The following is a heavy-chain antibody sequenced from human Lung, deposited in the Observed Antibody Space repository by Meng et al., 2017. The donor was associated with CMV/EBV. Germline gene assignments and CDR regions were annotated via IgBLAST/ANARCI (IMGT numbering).Heavy chain of an antibody. CDR1: RGSVSSSNW. D-gene: IGHD6-19*01. CDR3: AIFPPPGKQWVVTDY. V-gene: IGHV4-4*02. CDR2: IYISRIT. Sequence: LQGWGRGVVERGGSLPLGCAVSRGSVSSSNWLSWVRQPRGKGPEWIGEIYISRITNYSTSLKSPVTMSVDKSKNQYSLKLSSVTAADTAVSYCAIFPPPGKQWVVTDYWGQGTLVTVSS. J-gene: IGHJ4*02.